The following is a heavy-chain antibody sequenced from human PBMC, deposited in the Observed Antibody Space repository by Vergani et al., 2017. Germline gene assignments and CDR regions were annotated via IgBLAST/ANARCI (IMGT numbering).Heavy chain of an antibody. V-gene: IGHV3-30*02. J-gene: IGHJ6*02. CDR2: IRYDGSNK. CDR3: AKGYCSGGSCYSNYYGMDV. D-gene: IGHD2-15*01. Sequence: QGQVEESGGGVVQPGRSLRLSCTASGITFSSYGMHWVRQAPGKGLEWVAFIRYDGSNKYYADSVKGRFTISRDNSKNTLYLQMNSLRAKDTAVYYCAKGYCSGGSCYSNYYGMDVWGQGTTVTVSS. CDR1: GITFSSYG.